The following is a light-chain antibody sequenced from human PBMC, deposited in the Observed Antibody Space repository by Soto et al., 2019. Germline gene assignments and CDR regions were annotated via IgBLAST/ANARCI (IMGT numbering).Light chain of an antibody. CDR1: QSVLYSSNNKNY. CDR3: QQYHKILST. CDR2: DAS. V-gene: IGKV4-1*01. J-gene: IGKJ5*01. Sequence: DIVMTQSPDSLAVSLGERATLNCKSSQSVLYSSNNKNYLAWYQQKPGKAPKLLISDASHLQEGVPTRFSGSGSGTHFTFTITSLQPADIATYYCQQYHKILSTFGQGTRLENK.